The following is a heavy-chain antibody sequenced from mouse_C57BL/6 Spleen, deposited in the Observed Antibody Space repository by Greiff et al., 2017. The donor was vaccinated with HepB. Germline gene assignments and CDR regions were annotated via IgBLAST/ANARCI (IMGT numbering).Heavy chain of an antibody. CDR1: GYTFTSYW. V-gene: IGHV1-69*01. J-gene: IGHJ3*01. D-gene: IGHD1-1*01. CDR2: IDPSDSYT. CDR3: ARAGYYYGSSYPFAY. Sequence: QVQLQQPGAELVMPGASVKLSCKASGYTFTSYWMHWVKQRPGQGLEWIGEIDPSDSYTNYNQKFKGKSTLTVDKSSSTAYMQLSSLTSEDSAVYYCARAGYYYGSSYPFAYWGQGTLVTVSA.